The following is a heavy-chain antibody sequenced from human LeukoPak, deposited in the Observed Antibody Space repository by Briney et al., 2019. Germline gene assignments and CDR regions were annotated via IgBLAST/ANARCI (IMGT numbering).Heavy chain of an antibody. CDR1: GFSFNWWS. D-gene: IGHD2-8*02. CDR2: IIGRGDTT. J-gene: IGHJ4*01. CDR3: ARGLGYGTVASCDIDY. Sequence: GGSLRLSCAASGFSFNWWSMNWVRPAAGQGLEGVANIIGRGDTTHYADFVKGRFSISKDNAQNSVFLQLNCLRAEDTAVYYGARGLGYGTVASCDIDYCGQGTLVTASS. V-gene: IGHV3-48*04.